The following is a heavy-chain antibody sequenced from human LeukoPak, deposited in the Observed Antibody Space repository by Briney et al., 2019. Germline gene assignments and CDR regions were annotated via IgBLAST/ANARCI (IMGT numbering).Heavy chain of an antibody. V-gene: IGHV1-2*02. J-gene: IGHJ4*02. Sequence: ASVKVSCKASGYTFTGYYMHWVRQAPGQGLEWMGWINPNSGGTNYAQKFQGRVTMTRDTSISTAYMELSRLRSDDTAVYYCARDPHYYDSSGGDYWGQGTLVTVSS. D-gene: IGHD3-22*01. CDR2: INPNSGGT. CDR1: GYTFTGYY. CDR3: ARDPHYYDSSGGDY.